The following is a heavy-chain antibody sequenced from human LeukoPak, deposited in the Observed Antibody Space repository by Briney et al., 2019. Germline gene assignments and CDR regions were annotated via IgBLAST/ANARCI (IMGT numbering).Heavy chain of an antibody. J-gene: IGHJ4*02. CDR3: AKRGSNSGSELNY. D-gene: IGHD6-13*01. V-gene: IGHV3-23*01. Sequence: GGSLRLSCAASGVTFSSHGMSWVRQAPGKGLEWVSSITDSGSGTCYADSVKGRFTMSRDSSKNTLYLQINSLRAEDTAVYYCAKRGSNSGSELNYWGQGTLVTVSS. CDR1: GVTFSSHG. CDR2: ITDSGSGT.